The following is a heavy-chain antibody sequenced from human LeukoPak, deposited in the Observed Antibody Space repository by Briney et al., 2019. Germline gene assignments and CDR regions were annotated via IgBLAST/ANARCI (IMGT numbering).Heavy chain of an antibody. CDR2: ISAYNGNT. CDR1: GYTFTSYG. D-gene: IGHD3-3*01. Sequence: ASVTVSCTASGYTFTSYGISWVRQAPGQGLEWMGWISAYNGNTNYAQKLQGRVTMTTDTSTSTAYMELRSLRSDDTAVYYCAADRFSIFGVVITPKNYYGMDVWGQGTTVTVSS. J-gene: IGHJ6*02. CDR3: AADRFSIFGVVITPKNYYGMDV. V-gene: IGHV1-18*01.